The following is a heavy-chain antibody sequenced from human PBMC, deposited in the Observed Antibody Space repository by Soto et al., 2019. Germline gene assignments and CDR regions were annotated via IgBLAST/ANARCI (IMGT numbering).Heavy chain of an antibody. V-gene: IGHV3-15*01. J-gene: IGHJ3*02. D-gene: IGHD2-2*02. CDR2: IQSNSDGVTT. Sequence: EVQLVESGGGLVKPGESLRLSCAASGFAFSNAWINWVRQAPGKGLEWVGRIQSNSDGVTTDFPAPVKGRFSISRDDSKNTVYLTLDSLKTEDTAVYYCATDLGKFCSNIRCYILDIWGPGTMVTVSS. CDR1: GFAFSNAW. CDR3: ATDLGKFCSNIRCYILDI.